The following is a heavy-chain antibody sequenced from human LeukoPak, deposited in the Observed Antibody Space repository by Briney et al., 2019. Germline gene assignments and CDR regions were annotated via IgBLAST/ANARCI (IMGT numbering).Heavy chain of an antibody. D-gene: IGHD2-2*01. J-gene: IGHJ6*03. CDR1: GFTFSNAW. CDR2: IKDKSYGGTT. V-gene: IGHV3-15*01. Sequence: GGSLRLSCAASGFTFSNAWMTWVRQAPGKGLEWVGRIKDKSYGGTTDYAAPVKDRFTISRDDSKNTLYLQMNSLKTEDTAVYHCITVRYCSNSRCPRHHYYMDVWGKGTTVTVSS. CDR3: ITVRYCSNSRCPRHHYYMDV.